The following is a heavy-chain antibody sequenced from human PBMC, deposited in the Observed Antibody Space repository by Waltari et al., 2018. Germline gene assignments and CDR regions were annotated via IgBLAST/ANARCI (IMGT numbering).Heavy chain of an antibody. CDR3: ALSPQQLLAFDF. CDR2: IVPILRLT. CDR1: GATVNKYA. V-gene: IGHV1-69*04. J-gene: IGHJ3*01. Sequence: QLQVVQAGTEGKKPGSSVSVSCRVFGATVNKYAISWLRQAPGQGLEWMGKIVPILRLTNFSQKFRDRVTLTATTSTTTAFMDLTDLTSEDTAVYYCALSPQQLLAFDFWGQGTMVTVSS. D-gene: IGHD6-13*01.